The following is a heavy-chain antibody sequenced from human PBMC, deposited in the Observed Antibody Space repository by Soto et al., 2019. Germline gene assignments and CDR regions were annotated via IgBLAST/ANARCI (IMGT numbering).Heavy chain of an antibody. CDR1: GGSISSGGYS. J-gene: IGHJ5*02. D-gene: IGHD5-18*01. CDR2: IHYSGST. CDR3: AREIYVYSYGYVGWFDP. Sequence: SETLSLTCTVSGGSISSGGYSWTWIRQHPGKGLEGIGYIHYSGSTDYNPSLQSRITISADTTKNQFSLKLNSVTAADTAVYYCAREIYVYSYGYVGWFDPWGKGILVTVS. V-gene: IGHV4-31*03.